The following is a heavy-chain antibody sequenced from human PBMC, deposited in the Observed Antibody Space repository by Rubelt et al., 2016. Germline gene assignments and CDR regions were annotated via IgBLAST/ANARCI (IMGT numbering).Heavy chain of an antibody. V-gene: IGHV3-33*08. J-gene: IGHJ4*02. CDR1: GFTFSGSA. D-gene: IGHD3-16*01. CDR3: ASTGG. Sequence: VQLVESGGGLVQPGGSLKLSCAASGFTFSGSAMHWVRQAPGKGLGWVAVIWYDGSNKYYTDSVKGRFTNSRDNSKNTLYLQMNSLRAEDTAVYYCASTGGWGQGTLVTVSS. CDR2: IWYDGSNK.